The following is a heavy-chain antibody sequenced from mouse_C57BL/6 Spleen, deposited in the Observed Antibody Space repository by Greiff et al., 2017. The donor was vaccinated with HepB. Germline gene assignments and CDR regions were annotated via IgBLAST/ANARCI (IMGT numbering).Heavy chain of an antibody. CDR2: IHPNSGST. Sequence: QVQLKQPGAELVKPGASVKLSCKASGYTFTSYWMHWVKQRPGQGLEWIGMIHPNSGSTNYNEKFKSKATLTVDKSSSTAYMQLSSLTSEDSAVYYCARAHYYGSSGNAMDYWGQGTSVTVSS. V-gene: IGHV1-64*01. CDR1: GYTFTSYW. J-gene: IGHJ4*01. CDR3: ARAHYYGSSGNAMDY. D-gene: IGHD1-1*01.